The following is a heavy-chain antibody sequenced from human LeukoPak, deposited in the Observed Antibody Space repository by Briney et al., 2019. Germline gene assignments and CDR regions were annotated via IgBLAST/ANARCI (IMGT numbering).Heavy chain of an antibody. J-gene: IGHJ4*02. Sequence: TSSETLSLTCTVSGGSISSYYWSWIRQPPGKGLEWIGYIYYSGSTNYNPSLKSRVTISVDTSKNQFSLKLSSVTAADTAVYYCARRRQYFDYWGQGTLVTVSS. CDR2: IYYSGST. CDR3: ARRRQYFDY. CDR1: GGSISSYY. V-gene: IGHV4-59*01.